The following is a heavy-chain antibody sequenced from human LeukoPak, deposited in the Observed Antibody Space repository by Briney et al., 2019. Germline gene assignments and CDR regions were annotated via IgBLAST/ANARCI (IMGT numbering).Heavy chain of an antibody. Sequence: PSETLSLTCTVSGGSISSGGYYWSWIRQHPGKGLEWIGYIYYSGSTYYNPSLKSRVTISVDTSKNQFSLKLSSVTAADTAVYYCARIYCSSTSCYSGDLYYYYYMDVWGKGTTVTVSS. CDR3: ARIYCSSTSCYSGDLYYYYYMDV. J-gene: IGHJ6*03. CDR2: IYYSGST. D-gene: IGHD2-2*01. V-gene: IGHV4-31*03. CDR1: GGSISSGGYY.